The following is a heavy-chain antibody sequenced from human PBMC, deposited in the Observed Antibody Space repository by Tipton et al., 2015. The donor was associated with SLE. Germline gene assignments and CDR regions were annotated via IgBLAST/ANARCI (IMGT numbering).Heavy chain of an antibody. J-gene: IGHJ3*02. CDR2: IIPIFGTA. Sequence: QLVQSGAEVKKPGSSVKVSCKASGGTFSSYAIGWVRQAPGQGLEWMGGIIPIFGTANYAQKFQGRVTITTDESPSTAYMELSSLRSEDTAVYYCAREQGAGIRDAFDIWVQGTMVTVSA. D-gene: IGHD3-10*01. V-gene: IGHV1-69*05. CDR3: AREQGAGIRDAFDI. CDR1: GGTFSSYA.